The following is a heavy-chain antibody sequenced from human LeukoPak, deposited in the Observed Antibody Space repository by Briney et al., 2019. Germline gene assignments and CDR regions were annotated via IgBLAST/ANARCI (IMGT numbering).Heavy chain of an antibody. CDR2: IYYSGST. J-gene: IGHJ4*02. Sequence: PSETLSLTCTVSGGSISSYYWSWIRQPPGKGLEWIGYIYYSGSTNYNPSLKSRVTISVDTSKNQFSLKLSSVTAADTAVYYCARVRRYYYDSSGYYYALGGGLNAYYFDYWGQGTLVTVSS. D-gene: IGHD3-22*01. CDR1: GGSISSYY. CDR3: ARVRRYYYDSSGYYYALGGGLNAYYFDY. V-gene: IGHV4-59*12.